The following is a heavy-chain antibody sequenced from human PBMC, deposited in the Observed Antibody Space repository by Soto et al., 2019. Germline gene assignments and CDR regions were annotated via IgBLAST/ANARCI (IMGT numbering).Heavy chain of an antibody. J-gene: IGHJ4*02. D-gene: IGHD6-13*01. Sequence: ASLKVSCKASGYTFTSYAMHWGRQAPGQKLEWMGWINAGNGNTKYSQKFQGRVNITRDTSASTAYMELSSLRSEDTALYYCARAGTLYSSSWYYYWGQGTLVTVSS. CDR3: ARAGTLYSSSWYYY. CDR2: INAGNGNT. V-gene: IGHV1-3*01. CDR1: GYTFTSYA.